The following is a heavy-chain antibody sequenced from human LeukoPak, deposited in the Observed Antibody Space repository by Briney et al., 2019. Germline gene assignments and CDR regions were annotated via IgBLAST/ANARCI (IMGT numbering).Heavy chain of an antibody. V-gene: IGHV3-23*01. D-gene: IGHD2-15*01. CDR1: GFTFRGYW. CDR3: AKVDYCSGGSCLYYYYYMDV. J-gene: IGHJ6*03. Sequence: GGSLRLSCAASGFTFRGYWMHWVRQAPGKGLEWVSAISGGAGSTYYADSVKGRFTISRDNSKNTLYLQMNSLRAEDTAVYSCAKVDYCSGGSCLYYYYYMDVWGKGTTVTVS. CDR2: ISGGAGST.